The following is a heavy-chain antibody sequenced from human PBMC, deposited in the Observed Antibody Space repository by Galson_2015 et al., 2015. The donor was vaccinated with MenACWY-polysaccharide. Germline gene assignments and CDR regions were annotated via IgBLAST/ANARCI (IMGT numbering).Heavy chain of an antibody. CDR3: ARPLWGGRPKGGMDV. D-gene: IGHD3-3*01. J-gene: IGHJ6*04. CDR1: GFTFSSYW. CDR2: IKQDGSEK. V-gene: IGHV3-7*01. Sequence: SLRLSCAASGFTFSSYWMSWVRQAPGKGLEWVANIKQDGSEKYYVDSVKGRFTISRDNAKNSLYLQMNSLRAEDTAVYYCARPLWGGRPKGGMDVWGKGTTVTVSS.